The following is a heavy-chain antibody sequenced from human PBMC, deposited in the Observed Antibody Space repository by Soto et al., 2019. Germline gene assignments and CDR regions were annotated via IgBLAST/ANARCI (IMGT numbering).Heavy chain of an antibody. Sequence: QVQLVQSGAEVKKPGSSVKVSCKASGGTFSSYAISWVRQAPGQGLEWMGGIIPIFGTANYAQKFQGRVTITADESTSTAYMELSSLRSEDTAVCYCARDLEVAAAGTVGYFDYWGQGTLVTVSS. CDR1: GGTFSSYA. CDR2: IIPIFGTA. V-gene: IGHV1-69*01. CDR3: ARDLEVAAAGTVGYFDY. J-gene: IGHJ4*02. D-gene: IGHD6-13*01.